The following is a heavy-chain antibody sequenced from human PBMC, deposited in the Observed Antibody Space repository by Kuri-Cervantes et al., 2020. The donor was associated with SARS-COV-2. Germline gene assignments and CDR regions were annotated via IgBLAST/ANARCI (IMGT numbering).Heavy chain of an antibody. Sequence: GESLKISCAASGFTFSSYAMHWVHQALGKGLEWVAVISYDGSNKYYADSVKGRFTISRDNSKNTLYLQMNSLRAEDTAVYYCARDCAAGIFDYWGQGTLVTVSS. J-gene: IGHJ4*02. CDR2: ISYDGSNK. V-gene: IGHV3-30-3*01. CDR3: ARDCAAGIFDY. CDR1: GFTFSSYA. D-gene: IGHD1-1*01.